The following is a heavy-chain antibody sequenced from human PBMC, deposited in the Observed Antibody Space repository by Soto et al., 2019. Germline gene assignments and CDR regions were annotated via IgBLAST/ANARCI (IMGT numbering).Heavy chain of an antibody. Sequence: SETLSLTCAVYGGSFSGYYWSWIRQPPGKGLEWIGEINHSGSTNYNPSLKSRVTISVDTSKNQFSLKLSSVTAADTAVYYCATAAARPTGRFDYWGQGTLVTVSS. V-gene: IGHV4-34*01. J-gene: IGHJ4*02. CDR2: INHSGST. CDR3: ATAAARPTGRFDY. D-gene: IGHD6-6*01. CDR1: GGSFSGYY.